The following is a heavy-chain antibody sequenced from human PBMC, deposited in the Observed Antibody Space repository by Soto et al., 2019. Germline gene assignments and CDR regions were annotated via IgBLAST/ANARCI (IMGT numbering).Heavy chain of an antibody. CDR3: ARDDEGGSYCDLGY. J-gene: IGHJ4*02. Sequence: PGGSLRLSCAASGFTFSNYIMHWVRQAPGKGLEWVAIILHDGNNKYYADSVKGRFTISRDNSKNTLYLQMNSLRTEDTVIYYCARDDEGGSYCDLGYWGQGTLVTVSS. CDR2: ILHDGNNK. CDR1: GFTFSNYI. V-gene: IGHV3-30-3*01. D-gene: IGHD3-10*01.